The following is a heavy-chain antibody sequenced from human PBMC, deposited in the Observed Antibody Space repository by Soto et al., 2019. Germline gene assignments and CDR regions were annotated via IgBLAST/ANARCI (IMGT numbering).Heavy chain of an antibody. Sequence: PSETLSLTYTVSGGSISSSSSYWGWIRQPPGKGLEWIGSMYYSGSTYYNPSLKSRVTISVDTSKNQFSLKLTSVTAADTAVYYCAGQQYQLELWWFDPWGQGTLVTVSS. CDR2: MYYSGST. D-gene: IGHD2-2*01. J-gene: IGHJ5*02. V-gene: IGHV4-39*01. CDR1: GGSISSSSSY. CDR3: AGQQYQLELWWFDP.